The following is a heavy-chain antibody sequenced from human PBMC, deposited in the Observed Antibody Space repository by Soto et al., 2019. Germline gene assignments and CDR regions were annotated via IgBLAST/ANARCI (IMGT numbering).Heavy chain of an antibody. CDR3: ARHTSGWHYYDY. V-gene: IGHV3-33*01. CDR1: GFTFSSYG. D-gene: IGHD6-19*01. J-gene: IGHJ4*02. Sequence: GSLRLSCAASGFTFSSYGMHWVRQAPGKGLEWVAVIWYDGSNKYYADSVKGRFTISRDNSKNTLYLQMNSLRVEDTAVYYCARHTSGWHYYDYWGQGTPVTVSS. CDR2: IWYDGSNK.